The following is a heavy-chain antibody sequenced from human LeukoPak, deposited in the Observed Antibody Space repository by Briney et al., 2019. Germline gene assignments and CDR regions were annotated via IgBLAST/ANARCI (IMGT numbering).Heavy chain of an antibody. D-gene: IGHD3-10*01. J-gene: IGHJ4*02. CDR3: AKATVVLLWFGELFHDDY. Sequence: GRSLRLSCAAAGFTFSSYAMSWVRQAPGKGLEWVSAISGSGGSTYYADSVKGRFTISRDNSKNTLYLQMNSLRAEDTAVYYCAKATVVLLWFGELFHDDYWGQGTLVTVSS. V-gene: IGHV3-23*01. CDR1: GFTFSSYA. CDR2: ISGSGGST.